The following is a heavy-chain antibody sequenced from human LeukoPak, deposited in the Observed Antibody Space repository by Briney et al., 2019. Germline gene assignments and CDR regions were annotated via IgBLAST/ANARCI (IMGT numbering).Heavy chain of an antibody. V-gene: IGHV3-21*01. CDR1: GFTFSSYS. CDR3: ARDHHNYYYCYGMDV. D-gene: IGHD1-14*01. CDR2: ISSSSSYI. J-gene: IGHJ6*02. Sequence: GGSLRLSCAASGFTFSSYSMNWVRQAPGKGLEWVSSISSSSSYIYYADSVKGRFTISRDNAKNLLYLQMNSLRAEDTAVYYCARDHHNYYYCYGMDVWGQGTTVTVSS.